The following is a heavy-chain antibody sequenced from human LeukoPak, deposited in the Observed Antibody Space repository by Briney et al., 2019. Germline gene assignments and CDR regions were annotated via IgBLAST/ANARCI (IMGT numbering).Heavy chain of an antibody. Sequence: PSGTLSLTCTVSGGSISSYYWSWIRQPPGKGLEWIGYIYYSGSTNYNPSLKSRVTISVDTSKNQFSLKLSSVTAADTAVYYCARRTTPSYPYYYYYYYMDVWGKGTTVTVSS. CDR2: IYYSGST. J-gene: IGHJ6*03. V-gene: IGHV4-59*01. D-gene: IGHD1-7*01. CDR3: ARRTTPSYPYYYYYYYMDV. CDR1: GGSISSYY.